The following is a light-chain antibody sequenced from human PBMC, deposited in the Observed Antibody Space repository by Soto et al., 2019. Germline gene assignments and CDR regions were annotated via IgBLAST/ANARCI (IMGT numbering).Light chain of an antibody. CDR2: GAS. J-gene: IGKJ3*01. CDR1: QSVSSN. Sequence: EIVMTQSPATLSVSPGERATLSCRASQSVSSNLAWYQQKPGQAPRLLIYGASTRATGIPARFSGSGSGTDFILTISRLEPEDFAVYYCQQFGTSPLVTFGPGTKVDIK. CDR3: QQFGTSPLVT. V-gene: IGKV3-15*01.